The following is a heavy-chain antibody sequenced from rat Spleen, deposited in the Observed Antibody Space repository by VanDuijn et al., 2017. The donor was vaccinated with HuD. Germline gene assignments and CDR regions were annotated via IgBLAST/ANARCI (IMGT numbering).Heavy chain of an antibody. D-gene: IGHD1-6*01. V-gene: IGHV5-22*01. Sequence: EVQLVESGGGLVQPGRSLKLSCAASGFTFSDYYMVWVRQAPKKGLEWVASISYEGSSTYYGDSVKGRFTISRENARSTLYLQINSLRSDDTATYYCTRDVYYGSDYWGQGVMVTVSS. CDR2: ISYEGSST. CDR1: GFTFSDYY. J-gene: IGHJ2*01. CDR3: TRDVYYGSDY.